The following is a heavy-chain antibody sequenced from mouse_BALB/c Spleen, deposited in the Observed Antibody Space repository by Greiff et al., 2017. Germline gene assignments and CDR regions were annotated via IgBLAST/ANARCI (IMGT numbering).Heavy chain of an antibody. Sequence: EVQLQQSGAELVRPGALVKLSCKASGFNIKDYYMHWVKQRPEQGLEWIGWIDPENGNTIYDPKFQGKASITADTSSNTAYLQLSSLTSEDTAVYYCARAITTCFDYWGQGTTLTVSS. V-gene: IGHV14-1*02. CDR1: GFNIKDYY. J-gene: IGHJ2*01. D-gene: IGHD1-1*01. CDR2: IDPENGNT. CDR3: ARAITTCFDY.